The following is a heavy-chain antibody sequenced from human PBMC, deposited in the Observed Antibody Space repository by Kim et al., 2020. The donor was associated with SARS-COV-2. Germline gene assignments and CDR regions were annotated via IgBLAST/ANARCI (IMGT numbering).Heavy chain of an antibody. Sequence: GGSLRLSCAASGFTFSSYAMHWVRQAPGKGLEWVAVISYDGSNKYYADSVKGRFTISRDNSKNTLYLQMNSLRAEDTAVYYCARDRGIAARQPRFDYWGQGTLVTVSS. V-gene: IGHV3-30-3*01. CDR3: ARDRGIAARQPRFDY. CDR2: ISYDGSNK. CDR1: GFTFSSYA. D-gene: IGHD6-6*01. J-gene: IGHJ4*02.